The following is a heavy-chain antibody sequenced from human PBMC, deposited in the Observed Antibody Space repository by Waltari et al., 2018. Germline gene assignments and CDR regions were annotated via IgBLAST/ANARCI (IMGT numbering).Heavy chain of an antibody. CDR1: GGTFSSYA. CDR2: IIPIFGTA. J-gene: IGHJ6*03. Sequence: QVQLVQSGAEVKKPGSSVKVSCKASGGTFSSYAISWVRQAPGQGLEWMGGIIPIFGTANYAQKFQGRVTITADKSTSTAYMELSSLRSEDTAVYYCAVTYYDILTGYDYYYSYMDVWGKGTTVTVSS. D-gene: IGHD3-9*01. V-gene: IGHV1-69*14. CDR3: AVTYYDILTGYDYYYSYMDV.